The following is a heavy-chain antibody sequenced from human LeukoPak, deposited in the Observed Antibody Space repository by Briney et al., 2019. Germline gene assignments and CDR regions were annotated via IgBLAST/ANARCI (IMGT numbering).Heavy chain of an antibody. Sequence: SETLSLTCTVSGDSITSGGYYWTWIRQPPGKGLEWIGYIYHSGSTYYNPSLKSRVTISVDRSKNQFSLKLSSVTAADTAVYYCARYLGYCSSTSCPSFDYWGQGTLVTVSS. CDR1: GDSITSGGYY. CDR2: IYHSGST. J-gene: IGHJ4*02. D-gene: IGHD2-2*01. V-gene: IGHV4-30-2*01. CDR3: ARYLGYCSSTSCPSFDY.